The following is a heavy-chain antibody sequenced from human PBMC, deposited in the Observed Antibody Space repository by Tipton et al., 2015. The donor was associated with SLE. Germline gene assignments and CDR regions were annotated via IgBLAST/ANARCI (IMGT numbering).Heavy chain of an antibody. Sequence: TLSLTCVVSGGSVSSGNWWIWVRQPPGKGLEFIGEIFHSGSTNYTPSLRGRVTMSVDTSKNQFSLKLASVTAADTAVYYCARGMLTWGGAIVGVDVWGQGTTVNVSS. V-gene: IGHV4-4*02. CDR1: GGSVSSGNW. CDR3: ARGMLTWGGAIVGVDV. D-gene: IGHD3-16*01. CDR2: IFHSGST. J-gene: IGHJ6*02.